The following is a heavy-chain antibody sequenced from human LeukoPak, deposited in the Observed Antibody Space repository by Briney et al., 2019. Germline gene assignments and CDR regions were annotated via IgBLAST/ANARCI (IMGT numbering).Heavy chain of an antibody. Sequence: GGSLRLTCAASGFTFSSYDMHWVRQAPGKGLEWVAFILFDGNSKYYADSVKGRFTISRDNSKNTLYLQMNSLKTEDTAVYYCARARRLGYCTNGVCYGAFDIWGQGTMVTVSS. D-gene: IGHD2-8*01. V-gene: IGHV3-30*02. CDR3: ARARRLGYCTNGVCYGAFDI. CDR1: GFTFSSYD. J-gene: IGHJ3*02. CDR2: ILFDGNSK.